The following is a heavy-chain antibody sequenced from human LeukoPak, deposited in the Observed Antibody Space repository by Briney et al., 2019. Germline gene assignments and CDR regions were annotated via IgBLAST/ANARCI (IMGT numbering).Heavy chain of an antibody. CDR1: GFTFSSYG. CDR3: AKDDRYSGYDIRGSGDY. CDR2: ISYDGSNK. Sequence: PGGSLRLSCAASGFTFSSYGMHWVRQAPGKGLEWVAVISYDGSNKYYADSVKGRFTISRDNSKNTLYLQMNSLRAEDTAVYYCAKDDRYSGYDIRGSGDYWGQGTLVTVSS. V-gene: IGHV3-30*18. D-gene: IGHD5-12*01. J-gene: IGHJ4*02.